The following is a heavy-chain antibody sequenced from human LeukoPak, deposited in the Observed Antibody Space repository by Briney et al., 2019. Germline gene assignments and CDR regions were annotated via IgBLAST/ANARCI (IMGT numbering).Heavy chain of an antibody. D-gene: IGHD1-1*01. Sequence: SGPALVKPTQTLTLTCTFSGFSLSTSGMCVSWIRQPPGKALEWLARIDWDDDKYYSTPLKTRLTISKDTPKNQVVLTMTNMDPVDTATYYCARIKASVGTPVVYFDYWGQGTLVTVSS. CDR1: GFSLSTSGMC. V-gene: IGHV2-70*11. CDR2: IDWDDDK. J-gene: IGHJ4*02. CDR3: ARIKASVGTPVVYFDY.